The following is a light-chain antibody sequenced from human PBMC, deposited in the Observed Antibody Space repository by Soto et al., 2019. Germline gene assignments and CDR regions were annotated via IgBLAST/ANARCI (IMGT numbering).Light chain of an antibody. CDR1: QTISSW. CDR3: QQSFGTPNT. V-gene: IGKV1-39*01. J-gene: IGKJ5*01. Sequence: IQMTQSPSTLSGNVGDRVTITCRASQTISSWLAWYQQKPGKAPTVLINAASSLHSGVPSRFSGSGSGTDFTLTITSLQPEDVATYYCQQSFGTPNTFGQGTRLENK. CDR2: AAS.